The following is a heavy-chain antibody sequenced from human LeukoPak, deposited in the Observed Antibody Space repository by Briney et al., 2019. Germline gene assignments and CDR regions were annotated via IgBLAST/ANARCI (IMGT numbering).Heavy chain of an antibody. CDR2: ISSSSSYI. J-gene: IGHJ6*02. CDR3: ARTNSSGWLADSSYYYGMDV. CDR1: GFTFSSYS. Sequence: GGSLRLSCAASGFTFSSYSMNWVRQAPGKGLEWVSSISSSSSYIYYAASVKRRFTISRDNAKNSLYLQMNSMRAEDTAVYYCARTNSSGWLADSSYYYGMDVWGQGTTVTVSS. V-gene: IGHV3-21*01. D-gene: IGHD6-19*01.